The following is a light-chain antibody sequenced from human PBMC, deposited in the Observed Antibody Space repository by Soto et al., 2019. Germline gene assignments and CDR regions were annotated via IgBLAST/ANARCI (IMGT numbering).Light chain of an antibody. CDR1: SSDVGSYNL. V-gene: IGLV2-23*01. Sequence: QSVLTQPASVSGSPGQSITISCTGTSSDVGSYNLVSWYQQHPGKAPKLMIYEGSKRPSGVSNRFSGSKSGNTASLTISGLQAEDEADYYGCSYTVFGGGTKLTVL. J-gene: IGLJ2*01. CDR3: CSYTV. CDR2: EGS.